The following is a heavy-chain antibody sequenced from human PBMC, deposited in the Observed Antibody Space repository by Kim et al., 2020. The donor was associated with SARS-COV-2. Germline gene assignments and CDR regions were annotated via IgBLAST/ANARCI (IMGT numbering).Heavy chain of an antibody. V-gene: IGHV4-4*07. CDR2: IYTSGST. J-gene: IGHJ5*02. Sequence: SETLSLTCTVSGGSISSYYWSWIRQPAGKGLEWIGRIYTSGSTNYNPSLTSRVTMSVDTSKNQFSLKLSSVPAADTAVYYCAREGRVPAAIWANWFDPWGQGTLVTVSS. D-gene: IGHD2-2*01. CDR3: AREGRVPAAIWANWFDP. CDR1: GGSISSYY.